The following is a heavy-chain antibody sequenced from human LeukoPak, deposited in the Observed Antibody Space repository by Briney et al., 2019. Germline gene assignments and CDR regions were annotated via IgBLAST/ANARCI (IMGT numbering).Heavy chain of an antibody. CDR3: ARGTEDSGGYRFDY. J-gene: IGHJ4*02. CDR1: GFTFSSYD. CDR2: IDTAGDT. Sequence: GGTLRLSCAASGFTFSSYDMRWVRQATGKGLEWVSAIDTAGDTYYPASVKGRFTISRENAKNSLSLQMNRLSAGDTAVYYCARGTEDSGGYRFDYWGQGTLVTVSS. D-gene: IGHD3-22*01. V-gene: IGHV3-13*01.